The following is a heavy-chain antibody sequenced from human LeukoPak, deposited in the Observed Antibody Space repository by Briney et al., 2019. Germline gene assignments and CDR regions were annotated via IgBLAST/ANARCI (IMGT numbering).Heavy chain of an antibody. Sequence: ASVKVSCKASGYTFTGYYMHWVRQAPGQGLEWMGWISPNSGATNYAQKFQGRVTLTRDTSISTAYMELSGLRSDDRAVYYCARDESGGLNYWGQGTLVTVSS. V-gene: IGHV1-2*02. D-gene: IGHD2-15*01. CDR1: GYTFTGYY. CDR3: ARDESGGLNY. CDR2: ISPNSGAT. J-gene: IGHJ4*02.